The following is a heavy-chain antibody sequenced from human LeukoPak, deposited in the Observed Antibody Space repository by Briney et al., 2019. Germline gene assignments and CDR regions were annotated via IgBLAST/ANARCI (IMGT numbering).Heavy chain of an antibody. Sequence: SETLSLTCAVYGGSFSGYYWSWIRQPPGKGLEWIGDINHSGSTNYNPSLKSRVTISVDTSKNQFSLKLSSVTAADTAVYYCAGIVGATKDYWGQGTLVTVSS. V-gene: IGHV4-34*01. CDR2: INHSGST. J-gene: IGHJ4*02. CDR3: AGIVGATKDY. CDR1: GGSFSGYY. D-gene: IGHD1-26*01.